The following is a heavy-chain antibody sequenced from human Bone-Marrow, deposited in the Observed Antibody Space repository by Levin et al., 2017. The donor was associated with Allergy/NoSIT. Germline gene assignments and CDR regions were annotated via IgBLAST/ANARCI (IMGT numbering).Heavy chain of an antibody. CDR3: ARGGGRRGGNDGMDV. V-gene: IGHV1-2*02. CDR2: INPNSGGT. J-gene: IGHJ6*02. Sequence: ASVKVSCKASGYTFTGYYMHWVRQAPGQGLEWMGWINPNSGGTNYAQKFQGRVTMTRDTSISTAYMELSRLRSDDTAVYYCARGGGRRGGNDGMDVWGQGTTVTVSS. CDR1: GYTFTGYY. D-gene: IGHD1-1*01.